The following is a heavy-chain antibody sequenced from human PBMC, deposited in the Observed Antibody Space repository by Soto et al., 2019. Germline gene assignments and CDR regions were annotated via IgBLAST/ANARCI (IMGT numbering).Heavy chain of an antibody. CDR1: GGSFSGYY. Sequence: QVQLQQWGAGLLKPSETLSLTCAVYGGSFSGYYWSWIRQPPGKGREWIGEINHSGSTNYNPSLKRRVTISVDTYKNQVSVKLSSVTAADTAVYYCARLGPAAVSKVDYWGQGTLVTVSS. D-gene: IGHD2-2*01. V-gene: IGHV4-34*01. J-gene: IGHJ4*02. CDR2: INHSGST. CDR3: ARLGPAAVSKVDY.